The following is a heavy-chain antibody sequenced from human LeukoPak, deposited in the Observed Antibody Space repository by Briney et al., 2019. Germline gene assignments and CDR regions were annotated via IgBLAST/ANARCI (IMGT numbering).Heavy chain of an antibody. CDR1: GFTFSSYW. J-gene: IGHJ6*02. CDR3: ARSHDFWSGYSDYGMDV. CDR2: IKQDGSEK. V-gene: IGHV3-7*01. Sequence: GGSLRLSCAASGFTFSSYWMSWVRQAPGKGLEWVANIKQDGSEKYYVDSVKGRFTISRDNAKNSLYLQMNSLSAEDTAVYYCARSHDFWSGYSDYGMDVWGQGTTVTVSS. D-gene: IGHD3-3*01.